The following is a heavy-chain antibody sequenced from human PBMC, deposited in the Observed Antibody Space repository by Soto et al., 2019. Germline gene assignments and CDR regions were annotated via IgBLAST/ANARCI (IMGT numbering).Heavy chain of an antibody. Sequence: SETLSLTCTVSGGSIRSYCWTWIRQPPGEGLEWIGCIYNSGSTNYNPSLKSRVTISVDTPKNQFSLKLSSVTAADTAVYYCARCLGYCSGGSCRSGNYYYYYYMDVWGKGTTVTVSS. J-gene: IGHJ6*03. CDR3: ARCLGYCSGGSCRSGNYYYYYYMDV. CDR2: IYNSGST. V-gene: IGHV4-59*01. CDR1: GGSIRSYC. D-gene: IGHD2-15*01.